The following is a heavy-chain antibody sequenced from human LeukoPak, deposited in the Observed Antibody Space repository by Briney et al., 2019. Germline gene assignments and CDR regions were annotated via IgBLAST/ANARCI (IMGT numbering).Heavy chain of an antibody. CDR2: MYSSGST. Sequence: PGGSLRLSCAVSGFTVSGNYMSWVRQAPGKGLEWVSVMYSSGSTDYADSVKGRFTISRDNSKNTLYLQMNSLRAEDTAVYYCAREGGPYSSTLRGHWGQGTLVTVCS. CDR1: GFTVSGNY. D-gene: IGHD6-19*01. J-gene: IGHJ4*02. CDR3: AREGGPYSSTLRGH. V-gene: IGHV3-53*01.